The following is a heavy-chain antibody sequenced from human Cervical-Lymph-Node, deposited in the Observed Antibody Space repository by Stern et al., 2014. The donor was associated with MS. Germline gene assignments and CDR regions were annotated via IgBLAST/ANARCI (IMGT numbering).Heavy chain of an antibody. J-gene: IGHJ5*02. Sequence: QVQLGQSGAEVKKPGASVKVSCKASGYSFTGYFVHWVLQAPGQGLEWMGLNNPNSGATDFAQKFQGRVTMTRDTSISTAYMELNSLRSDDTAVYYCATATAVQARFWFDPWGQGTLVIVSS. D-gene: IGHD6-13*01. CDR3: ATATAVQARFWFDP. CDR2: NNPNSGAT. V-gene: IGHV1-2*02. CDR1: GYSFTGYF.